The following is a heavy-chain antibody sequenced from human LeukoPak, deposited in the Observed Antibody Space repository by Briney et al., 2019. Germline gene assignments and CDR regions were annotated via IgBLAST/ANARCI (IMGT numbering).Heavy chain of an antibody. CDR1: GGSISSYY. Sequence: PSETLSLTCTVSGGSISSYYWSWIRQPAGKGLEWIGRIYTSGSTGYNPSLKSRVTMSVDTSKIQFSLKLSSVTAADTAVYYCARVDLRAAYFDYWGQGTLVTVSS. J-gene: IGHJ4*02. D-gene: IGHD2-15*01. V-gene: IGHV4-4*07. CDR2: IYTSGST. CDR3: ARVDLRAAYFDY.